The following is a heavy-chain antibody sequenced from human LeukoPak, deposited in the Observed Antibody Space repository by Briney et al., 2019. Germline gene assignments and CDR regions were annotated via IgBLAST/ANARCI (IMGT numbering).Heavy chain of an antibody. V-gene: IGHV3-48*01. Sequence: PGGSLRLSCAASGFTFSSYSMNWVRQAPGKGLEWVSYIISSSSTIYYADSVKGRFTISRDKAKNSLYLQMNSLRAEDTAVYYCARAKGTAMIKGHWFDPWGQGTLVTVSS. CDR1: GFTFSSYS. CDR2: IISSSSTI. D-gene: IGHD5-18*01. CDR3: ARAKGTAMIKGHWFDP. J-gene: IGHJ5*02.